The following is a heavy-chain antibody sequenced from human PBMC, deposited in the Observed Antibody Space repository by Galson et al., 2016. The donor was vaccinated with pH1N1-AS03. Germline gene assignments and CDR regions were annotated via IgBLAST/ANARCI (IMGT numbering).Heavy chain of an antibody. J-gene: IGHJ3*02. Sequence: SLRLSCAASGFTFSVNYMNWVRQAPGKGLEWVSVIYSDGSTYYADSVKGRSTISRDNNKNSVQLHMSNLRAEDTAVYYCARRHCTISDCYNKSYHVFDIWGQGTMVIVSS. D-gene: IGHD3-10*01. V-gene: IGHV3-66*04. CDR3: ARRHCTISDCYNKSYHVFDI. CDR1: GFTFSVNY. CDR2: IYSDGST.